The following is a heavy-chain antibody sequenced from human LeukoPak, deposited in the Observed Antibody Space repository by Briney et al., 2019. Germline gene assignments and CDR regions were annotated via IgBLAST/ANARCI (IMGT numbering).Heavy chain of an antibody. CDR1: GFTSSRYT. Sequence: GGSLRLSCAASGFTSSRYTMNWVRQAPGKGPEWVSVFSSSGSTHYADSVKGRFTISRDNCKNTLYLQMSSLRAEDTAVYYCAKDGLDGRGYYYFDYWGQGTLVTVSS. CDR3: AKDGLDGRGYYYFDY. CDR2: FSSSGST. J-gene: IGHJ4*02. V-gene: IGHV3-23*01. D-gene: IGHD3-22*01.